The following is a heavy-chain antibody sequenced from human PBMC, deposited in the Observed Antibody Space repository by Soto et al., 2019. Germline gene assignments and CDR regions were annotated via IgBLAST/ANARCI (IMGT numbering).Heavy chain of an antibody. CDR3: ARDKITGLFDY. CDR2: IYYSGST. V-gene: IGHV4-39*07. J-gene: IGHJ4*02. CDR1: GASISSTNYC. D-gene: IGHD2-8*02. Sequence: PSATLSLTCTVSGASISSTNYCWSWIRQPPGKGLEWIGTIYYSGSTNYNPSLKSRVTISVDTFKNQFSLKLTSVTAADTAVYYCARDKITGLFDYWGQGTLVTVSS.